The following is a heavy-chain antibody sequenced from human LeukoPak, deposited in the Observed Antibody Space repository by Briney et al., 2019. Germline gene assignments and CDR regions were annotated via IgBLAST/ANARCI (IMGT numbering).Heavy chain of an antibody. Sequence: GGSLRLSCAASGFTVSSNYMSWVRQAPGKGLKWVSVIYSGGSTYYADSVKGRFTISRDNSKNTLYLQMNSLRAEDTAVYYCARCPYYGSGFDYWGQGTLVTVSS. CDR1: GFTVSSNY. D-gene: IGHD3-10*01. CDR3: ARCPYYGSGFDY. V-gene: IGHV3-66*01. J-gene: IGHJ4*02. CDR2: IYSGGST.